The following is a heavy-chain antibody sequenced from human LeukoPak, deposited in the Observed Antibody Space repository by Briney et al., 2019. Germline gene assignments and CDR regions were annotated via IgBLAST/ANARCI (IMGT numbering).Heavy chain of an antibody. J-gene: IGHJ4*02. CDR1: GGSISSGVYY. CDR3: ARGVRWLQLSYFDY. Sequence: SETLSLTCPVSGGSISSGVYYWSWIRQHPGKGLEWIGYIYYSGSTYYNPSLKSRVTISVDTSKNQFTLKLSSVTAADTAVYYCARGVRWLQLSYFDYWGQGTLVTVSS. V-gene: IGHV4-31*03. D-gene: IGHD5-24*01. CDR2: IYYSGST.